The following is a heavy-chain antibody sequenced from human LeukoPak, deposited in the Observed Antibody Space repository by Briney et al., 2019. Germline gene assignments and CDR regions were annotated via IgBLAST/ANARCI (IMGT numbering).Heavy chain of an antibody. Sequence: ASVKVSCKASGYTFTGYYMHWVRQAPGQGLEWMGIINPSGGSTSYAQKFQGRVTMTRDTSTSTVYMELSSLRSEDTAVYYCARDGDLDIVVVVGSAWYYGMDVWGQGTTVTVSS. V-gene: IGHV1-46*01. CDR1: GYTFTGYY. CDR2: INPSGGST. D-gene: IGHD2-15*01. J-gene: IGHJ6*02. CDR3: ARDGDLDIVVVVGSAWYYGMDV.